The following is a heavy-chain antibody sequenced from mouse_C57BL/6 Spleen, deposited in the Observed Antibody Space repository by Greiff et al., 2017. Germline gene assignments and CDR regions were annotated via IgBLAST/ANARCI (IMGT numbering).Heavy chain of an antibody. CDR2: IWRGGST. Sequence: QVQLKQSGPGLVQPSQSLSITCTVSGFSLTSYGVHWVRQSPGKGLEWLGVIWRGGSTDYNAAFMSRLSITKDNSKSQVFFKMNSLQADDTAIYYCAKNGELGRGVYYAMDYWGQGTSVTVSS. J-gene: IGHJ4*01. V-gene: IGHV2-5*01. CDR1: GFSLTSYG. D-gene: IGHD4-1*01. CDR3: AKNGELGRGVYYAMDY.